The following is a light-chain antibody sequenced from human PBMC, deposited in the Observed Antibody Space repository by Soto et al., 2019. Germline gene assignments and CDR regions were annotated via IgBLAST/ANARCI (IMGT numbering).Light chain of an antibody. V-gene: IGKV1-5*03. CDR2: KAS. CDR1: QIISSC. CDR3: QHYHRYSES. Sequence: DIHMTQSTSTRSGTVGDRVTITCLSSQIISSCLARYQHKPGQAPQLLIYKASALKSGVPSSCSRSGSRREFTLPFSPLQTDGFATHYCQHYHRYSESFGQGTKVHIK. J-gene: IGKJ1*01.